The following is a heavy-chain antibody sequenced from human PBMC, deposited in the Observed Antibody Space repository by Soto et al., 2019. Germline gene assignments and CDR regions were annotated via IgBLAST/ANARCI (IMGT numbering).Heavy chain of an antibody. J-gene: IGHJ3*02. D-gene: IGHD2-8*01. CDR1: GFTFSNYA. V-gene: IGHV3-30*03. CDR2: ISYDGSNK. CDR3: ATLNMVYVGFTVLDI. Sequence: QVQLVESGGGVVQPGTSLRLSCAASGFTFSNYAMHWVRQAPGKGLEWVAVISYDGSNKYYGDSGKGRFTISRDTSKKPMYLQMSSLRSEDTAVYYCATLNMVYVGFTVLDIWGQGTVVTVSS.